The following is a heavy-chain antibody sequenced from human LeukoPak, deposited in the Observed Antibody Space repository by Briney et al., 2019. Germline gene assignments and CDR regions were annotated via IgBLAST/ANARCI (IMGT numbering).Heavy chain of an antibody. CDR1: GYTFTGYY. V-gene: IGHV1-2*06. Sequence: ASVKVSXKASGYTFTGYYMHWVRQAPGQGLEWMGRINPNSGGTNYAQKFQGRVTMTRDTSISTAYMELSRLRSDDTAVYYCARGADSSGISDFDYWGQGTLVTVSS. D-gene: IGHD6-19*01. CDR3: ARGADSSGISDFDY. J-gene: IGHJ4*02. CDR2: INPNSGGT.